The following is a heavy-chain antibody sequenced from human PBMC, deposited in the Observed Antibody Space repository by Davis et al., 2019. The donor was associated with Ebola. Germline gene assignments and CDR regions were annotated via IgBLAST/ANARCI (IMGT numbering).Heavy chain of an antibody. V-gene: IGHV3-23*01. CDR2: ISGSGGST. Sequence: GGSLRLSCAASGFTFSSYGMHWVRQAPGKGLEWVSAISGSGGSTYYADSVKGRFTISRDNSKNTLYLQMNSLRAEDTAVYYCAKGNVLLWFYGMDVWGQGTTVTVSS. D-gene: IGHD3-10*01. CDR3: AKGNVLLWFYGMDV. J-gene: IGHJ6*02. CDR1: GFTFSSYG.